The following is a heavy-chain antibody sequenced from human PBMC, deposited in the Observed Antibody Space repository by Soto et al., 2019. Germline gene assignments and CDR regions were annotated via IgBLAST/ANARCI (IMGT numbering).Heavy chain of an antibody. D-gene: IGHD3-10*01. J-gene: IGHJ4*02. CDR1: GFTFSSYA. CDR2: ISGSGGST. Sequence: PGGSLRLSCAASGFTFSSYAMSWVRQAPGKGLEWVSAISGSGGSTYYADSVKGRFTISRDNSKNTLYLQMNSLRAEDTAVYYCAKDSPPYYYGSGSLVDYWGQGTLVTVSS. V-gene: IGHV3-23*01. CDR3: AKDSPPYYYGSGSLVDY.